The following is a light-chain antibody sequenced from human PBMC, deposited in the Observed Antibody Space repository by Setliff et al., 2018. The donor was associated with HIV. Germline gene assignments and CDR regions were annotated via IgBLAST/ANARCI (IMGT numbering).Light chain of an antibody. V-gene: IGLV2-23*02. Sequence: QSALTQPASVSGSPGQSITISCTGTSSDVGNYNLVSWYQQHPGTAPTLIIFEVRNRPSGVSSRFSGSKSGNMASLTISGLQGDDEADYYCCSYAGSGTNVVGTGTKVTV. J-gene: IGLJ1*01. CDR1: SSDVGNYNL. CDR2: EVR. CDR3: CSYAGSGTNV.